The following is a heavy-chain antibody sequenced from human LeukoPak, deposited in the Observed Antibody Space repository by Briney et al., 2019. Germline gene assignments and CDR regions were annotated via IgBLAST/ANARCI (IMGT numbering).Heavy chain of an antibody. Sequence: ASVKVSCKVSGYTLTELSMHWVRQAPGKGLEWMGGFDPEDGETIYAQKFQGRVTMTEDTSTDTAYMELSSLRSEDTAVYYCAPLGYSSGWFRSWFGPWGQGTLVTVSS. CDR3: APLGYSSGWFRSWFGP. D-gene: IGHD6-19*01. J-gene: IGHJ5*02. CDR1: GYTLTELS. V-gene: IGHV1-24*01. CDR2: FDPEDGET.